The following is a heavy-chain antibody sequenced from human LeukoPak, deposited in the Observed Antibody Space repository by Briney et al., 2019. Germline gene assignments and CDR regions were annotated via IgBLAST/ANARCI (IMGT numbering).Heavy chain of an antibody. CDR2: INHSGST. J-gene: IGHJ4*02. D-gene: IGHD3-22*01. CDR3: ARAGDSSDYGDY. CDR1: GGSFSGYY. V-gene: IGHV4-34*01. Sequence: SETLSLTCAVYGGSFSGYYWSWIRQPPGKGLEWIGEINHSGSTNYNPSLKSRVTISLDTSKNQFSLRLSSVTAADTAVYYCARAGDSSDYGDYGGQGTLVTVS.